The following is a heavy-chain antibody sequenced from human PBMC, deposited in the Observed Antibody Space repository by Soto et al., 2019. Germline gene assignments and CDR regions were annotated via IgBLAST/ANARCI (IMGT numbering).Heavy chain of an antibody. Sequence: SETLSLTCAVYGGSFSGYYWSWIRQPPGKGLEWIGEINHSGSTNYNPSLKSRVTISVDTSKNQFSLKLSSVTAADTAVYYCARARYIRSSFTRFCSGFKNGFDYWGQGTPVTVSS. D-gene: IGHD3-3*01. CDR1: GGSFSGYY. CDR2: INHSGST. CDR3: ARARYIRSSFTRFCSGFKNGFDY. J-gene: IGHJ4*02. V-gene: IGHV4-34*01.